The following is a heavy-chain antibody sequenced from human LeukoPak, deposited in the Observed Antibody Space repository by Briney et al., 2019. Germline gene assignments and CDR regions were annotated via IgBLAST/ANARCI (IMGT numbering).Heavy chain of an antibody. Sequence: GGSLKLSCAASGFTFSGYAMNWVHQAPGKGLEWVAYISSSSGTIYYTDSVKGRFTISRDNAKNSLYLQMNSLRVEDTAVYYWSAKRWIKTDFYYLGQGTLVTVSS. CDR1: GFTFSGYA. CDR3: SAKRWIKTDFYY. J-gene: IGHJ4*02. CDR2: ISSSSGTI. D-gene: IGHD5-24*01. V-gene: IGHV3-48*01.